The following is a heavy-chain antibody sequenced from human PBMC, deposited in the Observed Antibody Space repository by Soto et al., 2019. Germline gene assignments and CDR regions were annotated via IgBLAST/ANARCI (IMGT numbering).Heavy chain of an antibody. CDR2: INPSGGST. CDR1: GYTFTSYY. Sequence: ASVKVSCKASGYTFTSYYMHWVRQARGQGLEWMGIINPSGGSTSYAQKFQGRVTMTRDTSTSTVYMELSSLRSEDTAVYYCARDRGVAATAYWFDPWGQGTLVTVSS. CDR3: ARDRGVAATAYWFDP. V-gene: IGHV1-46*01. J-gene: IGHJ5*02. D-gene: IGHD2-15*01.